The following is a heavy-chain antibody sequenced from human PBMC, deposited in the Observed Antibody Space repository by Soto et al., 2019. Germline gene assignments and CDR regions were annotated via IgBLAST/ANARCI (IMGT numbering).Heavy chain of an antibody. CDR3: HSGVLRFLDPGAFDI. CDR2: IVVGSGNT. V-gene: IGHV1-58*01. Sequence: SXKASCNSCGFTFTSSAVQWVRQARVQRLEWIGWIVVGSGNTNYAQKFQERVTITRDMSTSTAYMELSSLRSEDTAVYYCHSGVLRFLDPGAFDIWGQGTMVTVSS. J-gene: IGHJ3*02. D-gene: IGHD3-3*01. CDR1: GFTFTSSA.